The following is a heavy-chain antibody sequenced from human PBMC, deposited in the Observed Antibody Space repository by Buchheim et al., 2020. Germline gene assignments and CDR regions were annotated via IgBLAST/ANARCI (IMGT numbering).Heavy chain of an antibody. CDR1: GYTFTSYD. V-gene: IGHV1-2*02. D-gene: IGHD6-13*01. CDR2: MNPNSGGT. J-gene: IGHJ5*02. Sequence: QVQLVQSGAEVKKPGASVKVSCKASGYTFTSYDINWVRQATGQGLEWMGWMNPNSGGTNYAQKFQGRVTMTRDTSISTAYMELSRLRSDDTAVYYCARDYPRLSSSWYQDWFDPWGQGTL. CDR3: ARDYPRLSSSWYQDWFDP.